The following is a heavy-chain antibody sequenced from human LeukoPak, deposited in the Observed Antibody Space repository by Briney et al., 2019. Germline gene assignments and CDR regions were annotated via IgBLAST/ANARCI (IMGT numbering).Heavy chain of an antibody. J-gene: IGHJ4*02. CDR2: ISSSGSTI. Sequence: GGSLRLSCAASGFSFSDYYMSWIRQAPGKGLEWVSYISSSGSTIYYADSVKGRFTISRDNAKNSLFLQMNSLRAEDTAVYYCARDPRGHRYYDSSGYYDYWGQGTLVTVSS. CDR1: GFSFSDYY. CDR3: ARDPRGHRYYDSSGYYDY. V-gene: IGHV3-11*01. D-gene: IGHD3-22*01.